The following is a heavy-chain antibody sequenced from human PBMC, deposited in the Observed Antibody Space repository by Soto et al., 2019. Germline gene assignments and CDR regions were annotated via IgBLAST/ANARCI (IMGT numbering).Heavy chain of an antibody. Sequence: GASVKVSCKASGYTFTSYYMHWVRQAPGQGLEWMGIINPSGGSTSYAQKFQGRVTMTRDTSTSTVYMELSSLRSEDTTVYYCARDERDSSGCGVLDYWGQGTLVTVSS. V-gene: IGHV1-46*01. CDR2: INPSGGST. D-gene: IGHD6-19*01. CDR3: ARDERDSSGCGVLDY. CDR1: GYTFTSYY. J-gene: IGHJ4*02.